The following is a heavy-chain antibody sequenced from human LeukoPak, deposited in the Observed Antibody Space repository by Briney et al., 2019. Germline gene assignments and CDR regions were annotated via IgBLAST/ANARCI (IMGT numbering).Heavy chain of an antibody. V-gene: IGHV4-30-4*01. J-gene: IGHJ6*02. CDR3: ARYVTDRYYGMDV. CDR2: IYYSGST. D-gene: IGHD1-20*01. CDR1: GGSISSGDYY. Sequence: SETLSLTCTVSGGSISSGDYYWSWIRQPPGKGLEWIGYIYYSGSTYYNPSLKSRVTISVDTSKNQFSLKLSSVTAADTAVYYCARYVTDRYYGMDVWGQGTTVTVAS.